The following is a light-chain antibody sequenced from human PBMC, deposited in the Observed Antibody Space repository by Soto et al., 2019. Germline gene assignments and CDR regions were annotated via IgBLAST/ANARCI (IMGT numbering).Light chain of an antibody. Sequence: QLVLTQPPSASGTPGQRVTISCSGSSSNIGSSYVYWYQQLPGTAPKLLIYGNNQRPSGVPDRFSGSKSGTSASLAISGLRSEDEADYYCAAWDDSLSGFVVFGGGTQLTVL. V-gene: IGLV1-47*01. CDR2: GNN. J-gene: IGLJ2*01. CDR3: AAWDDSLSGFVV. CDR1: SSNIGSSY.